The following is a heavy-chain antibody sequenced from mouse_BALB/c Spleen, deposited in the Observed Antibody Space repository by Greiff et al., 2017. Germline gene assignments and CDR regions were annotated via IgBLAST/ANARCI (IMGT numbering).Heavy chain of an antibody. Sequence: EVQLVESGGGLVKLGGSLKLSCAASGFTFSSYYMSWVRQTPEKRLELVAAINSNGGSTHYPDTVKGRFTISRDNAKNTLYLQMSSLKSEDTALYYCARPGITTVVEEGFAYWGQGTLVTVSA. CDR1: GFTFSSYY. CDR3: ARPGITTVVEEGFAY. CDR2: INSNGGST. V-gene: IGHV5-6-2*01. J-gene: IGHJ3*01. D-gene: IGHD1-1*01.